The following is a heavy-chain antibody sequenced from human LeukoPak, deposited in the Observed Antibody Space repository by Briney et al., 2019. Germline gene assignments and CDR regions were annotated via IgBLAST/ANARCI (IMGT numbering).Heavy chain of an antibody. CDR2: ICFSGST. J-gene: IGHJ3*02. CDR1: GGSISTHY. Sequence: PSETLSLTCSVSGGSISTHYWSWIRQPPGKGPEWIGYICFSGSTNYNPSVKSRVTMSVDTSKNQFSLKLSSVTAADTAVYYCARGHAFEIWSQGTMVTVSS. V-gene: IGHV4-59*11. CDR3: ARGHAFEI.